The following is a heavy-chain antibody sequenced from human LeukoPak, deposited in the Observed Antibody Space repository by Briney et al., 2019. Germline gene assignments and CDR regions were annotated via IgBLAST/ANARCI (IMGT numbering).Heavy chain of an antibody. V-gene: IGHV3-23*01. Sequence: QTSETLSLTCTVSGGSISSGGYYWSWVRQAPGKGLERVSHISGSGDTTYYADSVKGRFTISRDNSKNTLYLQMNSLRADDTAVYYCAKDMEGSVADYFDYWGQGTLVTVSS. J-gene: IGHJ4*02. CDR1: GGSISSGGYY. CDR3: AKDMEGSVADYFDY. D-gene: IGHD3-10*01. CDR2: ISGSGDTT.